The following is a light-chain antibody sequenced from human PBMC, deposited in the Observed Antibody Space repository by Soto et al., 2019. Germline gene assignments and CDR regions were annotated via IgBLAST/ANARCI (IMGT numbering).Light chain of an antibody. Sequence: SYELTQPPSVSVAPGKTARITCGGNNIGSKSVHWYQQKPSQAPVLVIYYDSDRPSGIPERFSGSNSGNTATLTITRVEAGDEADYYCQVWDSSSDGGVFGGGTKLTVL. CDR1: NIGSKS. CDR2: YDS. V-gene: IGLV3-21*04. J-gene: IGLJ2*01. CDR3: QVWDSSSDGGV.